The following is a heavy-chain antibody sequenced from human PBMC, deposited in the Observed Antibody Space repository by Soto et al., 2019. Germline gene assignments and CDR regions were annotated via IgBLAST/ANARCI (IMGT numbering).Heavy chain of an antibody. CDR3: AKEMYPRTVLDSSSPWGDY. CDR1: GITFDTYG. CDR2: VSYDGSHK. J-gene: IGHJ4*02. Sequence: VGSLRLSCTASGITFDTYGMHWVRQTPGKGLEWVAVVSYDGSHKYYGDSVKGRFTISRDDAKNTVYLQMDSLGVEDTAVYYCAKEMYPRTVLDSSSPWGDYWGQGTLVTVSS. D-gene: IGHD6-6*01. V-gene: IGHV3-30*18.